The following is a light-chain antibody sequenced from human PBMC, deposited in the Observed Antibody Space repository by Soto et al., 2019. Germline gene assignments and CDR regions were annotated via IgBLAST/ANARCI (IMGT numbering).Light chain of an antibody. CDR1: QSVSGNN. V-gene: IGKV3-20*01. Sequence: VLTKSPGTLSVSSGERATLSCRAGQSVSGNNLAWYQQKPGRPPRLLIYGASSRASGVPDRFSGSGSGTNFYLTINRLATEDFAVYYCQPCDVPSGTFGQGSKLAIK. CDR2: GAS. J-gene: IGKJ3*01. CDR3: QPCDVPSGT.